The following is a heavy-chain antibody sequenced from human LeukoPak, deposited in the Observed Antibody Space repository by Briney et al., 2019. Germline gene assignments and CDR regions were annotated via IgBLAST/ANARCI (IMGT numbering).Heavy chain of an antibody. CDR1: GGSISSSNW. V-gene: IGHV4-4*02. J-gene: IGHJ5*02. CDR2: IYHSGST. CDR3: ARVGGYYGSGSPGYWFDP. D-gene: IGHD3-10*01. Sequence: PSETLSLTCAVSGGSISSSNWWSWVRQPPGKGLEWIGEIYHSGSTNYNPSLKSRVTISVDTSKNQFSLKLSSVTAADTAVYYCARVGGYYGSGSPGYWFDPWGQGTLVTVSS.